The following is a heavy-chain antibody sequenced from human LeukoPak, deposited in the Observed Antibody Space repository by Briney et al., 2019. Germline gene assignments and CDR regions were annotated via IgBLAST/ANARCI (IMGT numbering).Heavy chain of an antibody. CDR3: ARHGGYSSSAAY. Sequence: SQTLSLTCGVYDGSFSGYYWSWIRQPPGKGLEWIGEVSQTGSGITNYNPSLKSRVTISADTSKNQFALELTSVTAADTAVYYCARHGGYSSSAAYWGQGALVTVSS. V-gene: IGHV4-34*01. D-gene: IGHD6-6*01. CDR1: DGSFSGYY. CDR2: VSQTGSGIT. J-gene: IGHJ4*02.